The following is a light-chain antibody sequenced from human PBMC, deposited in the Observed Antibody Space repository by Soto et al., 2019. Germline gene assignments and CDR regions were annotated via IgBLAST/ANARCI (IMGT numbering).Light chain of an antibody. CDR2: GAA. CDR1: QSISRC. CDR3: QQYVSLGT. V-gene: IGKV3-20*01. J-gene: IGKJ1*01. Sequence: GGTKKTETLSLSPGERTTLSCRARQSISRCLAWDQQKPSQGPRLLIYGAASRATGTADRFSGSGSGTDFTLTISRLEPEDFAVHYCQQYVSLGTFCQGT.